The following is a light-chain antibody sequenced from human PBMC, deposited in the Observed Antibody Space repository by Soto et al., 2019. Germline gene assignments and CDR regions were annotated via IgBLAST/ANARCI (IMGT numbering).Light chain of an antibody. Sequence: DIQMTQSPASLSASVGDRVTITCRASQSISSYLNWYQQKPVKAPKLLMYGASSLQSGVPSMFSGSGSGTDFTLTISSLQPEDFATYYCQQSYSTPWTFGQGTKVEIK. CDR2: GAS. CDR3: QQSYSTPWT. J-gene: IGKJ1*01. CDR1: QSISSY. V-gene: IGKV1-39*01.